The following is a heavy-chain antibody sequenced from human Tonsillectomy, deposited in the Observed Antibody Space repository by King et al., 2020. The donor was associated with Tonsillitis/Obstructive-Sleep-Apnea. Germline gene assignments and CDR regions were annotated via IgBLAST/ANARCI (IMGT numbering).Heavy chain of an antibody. V-gene: IGHV1-24*01. Sequence: VQLVQSGAEVGKPGASVKVSCKVSGYTFTELSMQWVRQAPGKGLEWMGGFDLEDGVTIYAQKFQNRIIMTEDTSTDTVYMELSSLRSEDTAVYYCTTDGFRNDRGVYFDNLGQGALVTGSS. J-gene: IGHJ4*02. CDR1: GYTFTELS. CDR3: TTDGFRNDRGVYFDN. CDR2: FDLEDGVT. D-gene: IGHD1-1*01.